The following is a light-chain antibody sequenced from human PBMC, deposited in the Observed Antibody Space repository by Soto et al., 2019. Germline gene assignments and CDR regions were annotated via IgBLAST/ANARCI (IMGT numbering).Light chain of an antibody. J-gene: IGKJ5*01. CDR2: DAS. V-gene: IGKV1D-13*01. Sequence: AIQLTQSPSSLSASVGDRVTITCRASQGISSALAWYQQKPGKAPKLLIYDASSLESGVPSRFSGSGSGTDFTPTISRLTPEDFATYYRQQFNNYPHFGQGTRLEIK. CDR3: QQFNNYPH. CDR1: QGISSA.